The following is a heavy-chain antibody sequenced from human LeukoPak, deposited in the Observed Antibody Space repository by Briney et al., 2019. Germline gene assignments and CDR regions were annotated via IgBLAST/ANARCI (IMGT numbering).Heavy chain of an antibody. CDR2: INPSGGST. CDR3: ARDHHLNYYDSSGYLDY. J-gene: IGHJ4*02. CDR1: GYTFTSYY. D-gene: IGHD3-22*01. V-gene: IGHV1-46*01. Sequence: GASVKVSCKASGYTFTSYYMHWVRQAPGQGLEWIGIINPSGGSTSYAQKFQGRVTMTRDTSTSTVYMELSSLRSEDTAVYYCARDHHLNYYDSSGYLDYWGQGTLVTVSS.